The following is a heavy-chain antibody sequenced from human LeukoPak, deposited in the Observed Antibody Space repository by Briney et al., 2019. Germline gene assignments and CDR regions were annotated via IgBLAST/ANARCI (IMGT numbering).Heavy chain of an antibody. CDR2: ISYDGSNK. Sequence: TGRSLRLSCAASGFTFSSYGMHWVRQAPGKGLEWVAVISYDGSNKYYADSVKGRFTISRDNSKNTLYLQMNSLRAEDTAVYYCAKGLGENWFDPWGQGTLVTVSS. CDR1: GFTFSSYG. V-gene: IGHV3-30*18. D-gene: IGHD1-26*01. J-gene: IGHJ5*02. CDR3: AKGLGENWFDP.